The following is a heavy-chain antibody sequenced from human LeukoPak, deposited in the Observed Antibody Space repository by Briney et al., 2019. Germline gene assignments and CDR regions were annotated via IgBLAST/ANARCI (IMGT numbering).Heavy chain of an antibody. CDR2: ISSSGSTI. D-gene: IGHD3-10*02. Sequence: GGSLRLSCVAAGVTFSGSWMNWIRQAPGKGLEWVSYISSSGSTIYYADSVKGRFTISRDNAKNSLYLQMNSLRAEDTAVYYCAELGITMIGGVWGKGTTVTISS. J-gene: IGHJ6*04. V-gene: IGHV3-48*03. CDR3: AELGITMIGGV. CDR1: GVTFSGSW.